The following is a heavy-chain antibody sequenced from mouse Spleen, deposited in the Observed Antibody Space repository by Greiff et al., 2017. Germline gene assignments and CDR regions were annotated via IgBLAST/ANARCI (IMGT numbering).Heavy chain of an antibody. CDR1: GYSITSGYD. CDR3: ARAEGYYGSFDY. D-gene: IGHD1-1*01. J-gene: IGHJ2*01. V-gene: IGHV3-1*01. CDR2: ISYSGST. Sequence: EVQGVESGPGMVKPSQSLSLTCTVTGYSITSGYDWHWIRHFPGNKLEWMGYISYSGSTNYNPSLKSRISITHDTSKNHFFLKLNSVTTEDTATYYCARAEGYYGSFDYWGQGTTLTVSS.